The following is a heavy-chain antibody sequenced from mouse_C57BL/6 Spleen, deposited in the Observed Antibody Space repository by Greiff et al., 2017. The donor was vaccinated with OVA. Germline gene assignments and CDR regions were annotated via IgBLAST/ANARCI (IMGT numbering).Heavy chain of an antibody. D-gene: IGHD2-14*01. Sequence: EVKLMESGGGLVKPGGSLKLSCAASGFTFSDYGMHWVRQAPEKGLEWVAYISSGSSTIYYADTVKGRFTISRDNAKNTLFLQMTSLRSEDTAMYYCARNRLPYWYFDVWGTGTTVTVSS. CDR2: ISSGSSTI. CDR3: ARNRLPYWYFDV. V-gene: IGHV5-17*01. J-gene: IGHJ1*03. CDR1: GFTFSDYG.